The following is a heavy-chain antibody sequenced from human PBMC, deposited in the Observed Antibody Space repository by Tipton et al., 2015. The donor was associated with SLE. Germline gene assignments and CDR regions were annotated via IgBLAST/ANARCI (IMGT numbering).Heavy chain of an antibody. V-gene: IGHV4-59*11. CDR1: GGSISSHY. J-gene: IGHJ4*02. D-gene: IGHD1-26*01. Sequence: TLSLTCTVSGGSISSHYWSWIRQPPGKGLEWIGYIYYSGSTNYNPSLKSRVTISVDTSKNQFSLKLSSVTAADTAVYYCATSGALTQTQDYWGQGTLVTVSS. CDR3: ATSGALTQTQDY. CDR2: IYYSGST.